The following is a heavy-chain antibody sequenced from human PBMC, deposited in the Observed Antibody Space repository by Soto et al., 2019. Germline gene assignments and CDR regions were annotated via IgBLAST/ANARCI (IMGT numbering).Heavy chain of an antibody. J-gene: IGHJ5*02. Sequence: QVQLQESGPGLVKPSETLSLTCTVSGGFVSSHYWSWIRQPPGKGLEWIGYIYYSGNTNYNPSLQSRVTISVDTSKNQFSLKLSSVTAADTAVYYCGLTTPSGWFDPWGQGTLVTVSS. CDR3: GLTTPSGWFDP. V-gene: IGHV4-59*02. CDR2: IYYSGNT. CDR1: GGFVSSHY.